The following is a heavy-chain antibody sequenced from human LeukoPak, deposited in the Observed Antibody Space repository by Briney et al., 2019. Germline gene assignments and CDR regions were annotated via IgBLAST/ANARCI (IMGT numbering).Heavy chain of an antibody. Sequence: GGSLRLSCAASGFTFYNFDMHWVRHTGKDLEWVSVIAANGDSYYSGSVKGRFTISRDNDNNALYLQMNSLRDGDTAVYYCARGYSYRFDYWGQGTLVTVSS. CDR1: GFTFYNFD. CDR3: ARGYSYRFDY. D-gene: IGHD4-11*01. J-gene: IGHJ4*02. CDR2: IAANGDS. V-gene: IGHV3-13*01.